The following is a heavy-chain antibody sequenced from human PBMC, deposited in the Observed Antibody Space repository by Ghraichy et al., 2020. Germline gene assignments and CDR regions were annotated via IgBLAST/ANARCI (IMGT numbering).Heavy chain of an antibody. Sequence: LSLTCAASGFTFSSYGMHWVRQAPGKGLEWVAFIRYDGSNKYYADSVKGRFTISRDNSKNTLYLQMNSLRAEDTAVYYCAKSADNYYDSSGYPVDAFDIWGQGTMVTVSS. CDR3: AKSADNYYDSSGYPVDAFDI. V-gene: IGHV3-30*02. D-gene: IGHD3-22*01. CDR1: GFTFSSYG. J-gene: IGHJ3*02. CDR2: IRYDGSNK.